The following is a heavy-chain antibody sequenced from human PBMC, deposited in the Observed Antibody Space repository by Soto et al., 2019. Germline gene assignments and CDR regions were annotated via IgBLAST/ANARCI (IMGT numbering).Heavy chain of an antibody. J-gene: IGHJ6*02. V-gene: IGHV3-30*04. Sequence: GGSLRLSCAASGFTFSSYAMHWVRQAPGKGLEWVAVISYDGSNKYYADSVKGRFTISRDNSKNTLYLQMNSLRAEDTAVYYCARSDLGDNYYYGMDVWGQGTTVTVSS. D-gene: IGHD3-16*01. CDR1: GFTFSSYA. CDR2: ISYDGSNK. CDR3: ARSDLGDNYYYGMDV.